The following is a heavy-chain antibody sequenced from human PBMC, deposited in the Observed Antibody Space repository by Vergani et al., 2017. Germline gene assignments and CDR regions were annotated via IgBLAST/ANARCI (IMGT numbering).Heavy chain of an antibody. CDR2: INHSGST. CDR3: ARGRRRVVRFDY. Sequence: QVQLQQWGAGLLKPSETLSLTCAVYGGSFSGYYWSWIRQPPGKGLEWIGEINHSGSTNYNPSLKSRVTISVDTSKNQFSLKLSSVTAADTAVYYCARGRRRVVRFDYWGQGTLVTVSS. CDR1: GGSFSGYY. D-gene: IGHD4-23*01. V-gene: IGHV4-34*01. J-gene: IGHJ4*02.